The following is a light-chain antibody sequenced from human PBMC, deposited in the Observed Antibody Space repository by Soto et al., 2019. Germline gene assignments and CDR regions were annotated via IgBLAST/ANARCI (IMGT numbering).Light chain of an antibody. Sequence: EIVLTQSPGTLSLSPGERATLPCRASQSLNSFYLAWYQQKPGQAPRLLIYGSSNRATGIPDRFSGSGSGTDFTLTISRLDPEDFAVYYCQQYDISPRTFGQGTKVDIK. V-gene: IGKV3-20*01. J-gene: IGKJ1*01. CDR2: GSS. CDR1: QSLNSFY. CDR3: QQYDISPRT.